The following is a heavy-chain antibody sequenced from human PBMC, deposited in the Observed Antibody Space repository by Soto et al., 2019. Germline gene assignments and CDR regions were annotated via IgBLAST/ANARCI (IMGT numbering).Heavy chain of an antibody. CDR2: IWYDGSNK. Sequence: QVQLVESGGGVVQPGRSLRLSCAASGFTFSSYGMHWVRQAPGKGLEWVAVIWYDGSNKYYADSVKGRFTISRDNSKNTLYLQMNSLRAEDTAVYYCAREVAVAGYFDYWGQGTLDTVSS. CDR1: GFTFSSYG. V-gene: IGHV3-33*01. D-gene: IGHD6-19*01. J-gene: IGHJ4*02. CDR3: AREVAVAGYFDY.